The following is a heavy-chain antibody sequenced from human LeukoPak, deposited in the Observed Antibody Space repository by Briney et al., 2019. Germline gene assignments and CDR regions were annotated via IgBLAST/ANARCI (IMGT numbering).Heavy chain of an antibody. CDR3: ARVEVAHNGETDY. Sequence: GGSLRLSCAASGFTFSPYPMNWVRQAPGKGLEWVSYISGPSDTIHYADSVKGRFTISRDNAKNSLYLQMNSLGAEDTAVYYCARVEVAHNGETDYWGQGTLVTVSS. D-gene: IGHD5-24*01. CDR2: ISGPSDTI. V-gene: IGHV3-48*04. J-gene: IGHJ4*02. CDR1: GFTFSPYP.